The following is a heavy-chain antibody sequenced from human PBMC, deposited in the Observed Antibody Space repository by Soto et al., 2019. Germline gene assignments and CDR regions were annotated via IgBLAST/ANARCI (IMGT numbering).Heavy chain of an antibody. CDR1: GYSFTSYW. Sequence: PGESLKISCKGSGYSFTSYWIAWVRQMPGKGLEWMGIIYPGDSDTRYSPSFQGQVTISADKSISAAYLQWSSLKASDTAMYYCARQIPVPGTNYYAMDVWGQGTTVTVSS. CDR2: IYPGDSDT. J-gene: IGHJ6*02. V-gene: IGHV5-51*01. CDR3: ARQIPVPGTNYYAMDV. D-gene: IGHD6-19*01.